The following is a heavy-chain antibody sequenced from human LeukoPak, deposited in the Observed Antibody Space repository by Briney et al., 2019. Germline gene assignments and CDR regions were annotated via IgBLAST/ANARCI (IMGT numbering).Heavy chain of an antibody. D-gene: IGHD3-10*01. CDR2: IRSKTDGGTT. Sequence: GGTLRLSCAASGFTFSNAWMSWVRQAPGKGLEWVGRIRSKTDGGTTDYAAPVKGRFTISRDDSKNTLYLQMNSLNTGDTAVYYCTTARNMVRGVIPPDYWGQGALASVCS. CDR3: TTARNMVRGVIPPDY. V-gene: IGHV3-15*01. J-gene: IGHJ4*02. CDR1: GFTFSNAW.